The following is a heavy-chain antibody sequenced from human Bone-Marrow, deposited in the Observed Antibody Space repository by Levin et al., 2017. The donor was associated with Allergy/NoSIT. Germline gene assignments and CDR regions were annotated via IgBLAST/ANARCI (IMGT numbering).Heavy chain of an antibody. CDR3: ARGVVDFWSGYYKSPPFDY. CDR2: ISSSSSYI. Sequence: GESLKISCAASGFTFSSYSMNWVRQAPGKGLEWVSSISSSSSYIYYADSVKGRFTISRDNAKNSLYLQMNSLRAEDTAVYYCARGVVDFWSGYYKSPPFDYWGQGTLVTVSS. D-gene: IGHD3-3*01. J-gene: IGHJ4*02. V-gene: IGHV3-21*01. CDR1: GFTFSSYS.